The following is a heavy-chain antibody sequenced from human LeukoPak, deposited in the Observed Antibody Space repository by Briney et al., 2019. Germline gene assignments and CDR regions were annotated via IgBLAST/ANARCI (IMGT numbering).Heavy chain of an antibody. V-gene: IGHV3-21*01. Sequence: PGGSLRLSCAASGFTFSSYSMNWVRQAPGKGLEWVSIISSGSSAIFSADALKGRFTISRDDAKNLLYLDMNSLRAEDTAVYYCARGHTVVTRHFDFWGQGTLVTVSS. D-gene: IGHD2-21*02. CDR1: GFTFSSYS. CDR3: ARGHTVVTRHFDF. J-gene: IGHJ4*02. CDR2: ISSGSSAI.